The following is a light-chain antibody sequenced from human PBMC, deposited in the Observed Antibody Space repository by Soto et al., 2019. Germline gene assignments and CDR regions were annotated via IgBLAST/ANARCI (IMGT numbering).Light chain of an antibody. J-gene: IGKJ5*01. V-gene: IGKV3-20*01. Sequence: EIVLTQSPDILSLSPGERATLSCRASQSVSSSYLAWYQQKPGQAPRLLIYGASNRATGIPDRFSGSGSGTDFTLTISRLEPGDFAVYYCQQYGSSPITFGQGTRLEIK. CDR2: GAS. CDR3: QQYGSSPIT. CDR1: QSVSSSY.